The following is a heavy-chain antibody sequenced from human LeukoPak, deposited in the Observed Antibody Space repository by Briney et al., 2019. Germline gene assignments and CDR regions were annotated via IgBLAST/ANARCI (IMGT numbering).Heavy chain of an antibody. CDR2: ISSSGSTI. Sequence: GGCLRLSCAASGFTFSSYEMNWVRQAPGKGLEWVSYISSSGSTIYYADSVKGRFTISRDNAKNSLYLQMNSLRAEDTAVYYCARAPKAANPPHWGQGTLVTVSS. V-gene: IGHV3-48*03. D-gene: IGHD2-15*01. J-gene: IGHJ4*02. CDR3: ARAPKAANPPH. CDR1: GFTFSSYE.